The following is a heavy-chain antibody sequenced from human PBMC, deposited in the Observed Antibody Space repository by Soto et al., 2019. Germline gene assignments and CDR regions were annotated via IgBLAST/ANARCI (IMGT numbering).Heavy chain of an antibody. D-gene: IGHD5-12*01. CDR2: LSDGGSP. V-gene: IGHV3-53*01. Sequence: GVLRLSCAASGFTVRSTYMSWVRQAPGKGLEWVSTLSDGGSPYYADSVTGRFTISRDNSKNTLFLQMSSLRAEDTAVYYCARDHGFGGYDYRGQGTQVTVSS. J-gene: IGHJ4*01. CDR3: ARDHGFGGYDY. CDR1: GFTVRSTY.